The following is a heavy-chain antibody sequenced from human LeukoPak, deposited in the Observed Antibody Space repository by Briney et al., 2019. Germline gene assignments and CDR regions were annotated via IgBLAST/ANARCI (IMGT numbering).Heavy chain of an antibody. J-gene: IGHJ4*02. CDR1: GFTFSSYG. Sequence: GGSLRLSCAASGFTFSSYGMHWVRQAPGKGLEWVAVISYDGSNKYYADSVKGRFTISRDNSKNTLYLQMNSLRAEDTAVYYCAKDVVVTANYFDYWGQGTLVTVSS. V-gene: IGHV3-30*18. D-gene: IGHD2-21*02. CDR2: ISYDGSNK. CDR3: AKDVVVTANYFDY.